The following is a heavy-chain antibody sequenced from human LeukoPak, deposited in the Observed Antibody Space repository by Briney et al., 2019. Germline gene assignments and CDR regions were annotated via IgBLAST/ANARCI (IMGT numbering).Heavy chain of an antibody. Sequence: GGSLRLSCAASGFTFSNAWMSWVRQAPGKGLEWVGRIKSKTDGGTTDYAAPVKGRFTISRDDSKNTLYLQMNSLKTEDTAVYYCTTDYFYDSSGYYYRPDYWGQGTLVTVSS. J-gene: IGHJ4*02. CDR3: TTDYFYDSSGYYYRPDY. V-gene: IGHV3-15*01. D-gene: IGHD3-22*01. CDR1: GFTFSNAW. CDR2: IKSKTDGGTT.